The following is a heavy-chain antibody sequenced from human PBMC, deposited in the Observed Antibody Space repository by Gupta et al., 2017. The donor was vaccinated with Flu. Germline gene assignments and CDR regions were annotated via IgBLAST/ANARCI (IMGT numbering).Heavy chain of an antibody. CDR1: GFTFSTYW. D-gene: IGHD1-1*01. CDR3: ARGTSNWNGVDY. J-gene: IGHJ4*02. CDR2: INTDGRRT. V-gene: IGHV3-74*01. Sequence: EVQLVESGGGLVQPGGSLRPSCAASGFTFSTYWMHWVRQAPGKGLVWVSRINTDGRRTSYVDSVKGRFTMSRDNTKNTLYLQMNSLRAEDTAVYYCARGTSNWNGVDYWGQGTLVPVSS.